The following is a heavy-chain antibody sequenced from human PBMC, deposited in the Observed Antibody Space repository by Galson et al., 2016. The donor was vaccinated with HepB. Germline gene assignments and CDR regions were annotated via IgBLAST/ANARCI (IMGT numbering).Heavy chain of an antibody. CDR1: GGTFSSSA. V-gene: IGHV1-69*13. D-gene: IGHD6-19*01. J-gene: IGHJ4*02. CDR3: AAPYSSGWTDFDT. Sequence: SVKVSCKASGGTFSSSAFHWVRQAPGQGLEWMGGIIPIFGTPEYAQKFQGRVTITANESTNTAYMEVNGLTFEDTAFYYCAAPYSSGWTDFDTWGQGTLVTVSS. CDR2: IIPIFGTP.